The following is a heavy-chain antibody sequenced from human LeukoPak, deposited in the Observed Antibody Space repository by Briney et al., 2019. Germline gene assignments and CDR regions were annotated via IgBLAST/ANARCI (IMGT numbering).Heavy chain of an antibody. D-gene: IGHD6-13*01. CDR1: GFTFSNYG. Sequence: GRSLRLSCAASGFTFSNYGMHWVRQAPGKGLEWVAVISYDGSNKYYADSVKGRFTISRDNSKNTLYLQMNSLRAEDTAVYYCAKEWGIAAAGIDYWGQGTLVTVSS. J-gene: IGHJ4*02. CDR2: ISYDGSNK. CDR3: AKEWGIAAAGIDY. V-gene: IGHV3-30*18.